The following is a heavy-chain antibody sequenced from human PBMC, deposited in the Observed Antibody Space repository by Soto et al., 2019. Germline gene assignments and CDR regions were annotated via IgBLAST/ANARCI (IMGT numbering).Heavy chain of an antibody. CDR2: INHSGNT. Sequence: SETLSLTCAVSGGSIGTSAYYWGWIRQSPGKGLEWIGSINHSGNTYLSPSLKDRVTMSVDTSKNSFSLKLRSATAADTGLYYCSRSDPEGFDPWGQGTLVTVSS. CDR1: GGSIGTSAYY. V-gene: IGHV4-39*01. J-gene: IGHJ5*02. CDR3: SRSDPEGFDP.